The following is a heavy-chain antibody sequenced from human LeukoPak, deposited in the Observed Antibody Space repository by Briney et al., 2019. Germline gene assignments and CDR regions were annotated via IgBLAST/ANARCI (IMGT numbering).Heavy chain of an antibody. Sequence: PSETLSLTCAVYGGSFSGYYWSWIRQPPGKGLEWIGEINHSGSTNYNPSLKSRVTISADTSKNQFSLKLSSVTAADTAVYYCARSFYGHSLSNWFDPWGQGTLVTVSS. CDR2: INHSGST. CDR1: GGSFSGYY. V-gene: IGHV4-34*01. D-gene: IGHD4-17*01. CDR3: ARSFYGHSLSNWFDP. J-gene: IGHJ5*02.